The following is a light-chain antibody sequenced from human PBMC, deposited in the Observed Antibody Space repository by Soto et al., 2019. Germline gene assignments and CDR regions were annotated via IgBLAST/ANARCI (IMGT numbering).Light chain of an antibody. CDR2: EVR. V-gene: IGLV2-8*01. CDR1: SGDVGGYDF. Sequence: QSVLTQPPSASGSPGQSVTISCTGTSGDVGGYDFVSWYQQYPGKAPKLMIFEVRERPSGVPDRFSGSKSGNTASLTVSGLQAGDEADYYCSSFAGRNTWVFGGGTKLTVL. CDR3: SSFAGRNTWV. J-gene: IGLJ3*02.